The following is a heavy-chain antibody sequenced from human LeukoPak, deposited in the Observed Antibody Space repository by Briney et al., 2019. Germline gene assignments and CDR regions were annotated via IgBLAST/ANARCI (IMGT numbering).Heavy chain of an antibody. CDR1: GGTFSSYA. CDR2: IIPIFGTA. CDR3: ARIPVVPADRYYYYYYMDV. J-gene: IGHJ6*03. Sequence: ASVKVSCKASGGTFSSYAISWVRQAPGQGLEWMGGIIPIFGTANYAQKFQGRVTITADESTSTAYMELSSLRSEDTAVYYCARIPVVPADRYYYYYYMDVWGKGTTVTISS. D-gene: IGHD2-2*01. V-gene: IGHV1-69*13.